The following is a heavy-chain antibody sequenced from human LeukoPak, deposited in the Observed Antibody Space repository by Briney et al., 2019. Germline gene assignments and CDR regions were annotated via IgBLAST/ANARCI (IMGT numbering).Heavy chain of an antibody. D-gene: IGHD3-22*01. Sequence: GGSLRLSCAASGFTFSSCSMNWVRQAPGQGLHWVSAISGSGGTTYYADSVKGRFNISRDNSKSTLYLEMNSLRAEDTAVYYCARAAGGSSYDRMDVWGQGTRSPSR. CDR2: ISGSGGTT. CDR1: GFTFSSCS. CDR3: ARAAGGSSYDRMDV. J-gene: IGHJ6*02. V-gene: IGHV3-23*01.